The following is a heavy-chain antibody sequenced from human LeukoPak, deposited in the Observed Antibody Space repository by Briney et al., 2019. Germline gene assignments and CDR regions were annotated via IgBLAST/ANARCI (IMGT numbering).Heavy chain of an antibody. V-gene: IGHV4-59*01. CDR1: GGSLSSYY. CDR2: IYYSGST. J-gene: IGHJ4*02. Sequence: SEILSLTCTVSGGSLSSYYWSWIRQPPGKGLEWIGYIYYSGSTNYNPSLKSRVTISVDTSKNQFSLKLSSVTAADTAVYYCARDRRAYDFWSGYYQDWGQGTLVTVSS. D-gene: IGHD3-3*01. CDR3: ARDRRAYDFWSGYYQD.